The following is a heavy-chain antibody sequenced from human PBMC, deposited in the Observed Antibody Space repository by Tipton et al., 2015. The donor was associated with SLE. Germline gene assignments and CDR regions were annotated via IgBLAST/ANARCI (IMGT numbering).Heavy chain of an antibody. D-gene: IGHD3-22*01. V-gene: IGHV1-18*01. Sequence: QLVQSGPEVKKPGASVKVSCTASGYPFSSYGLSWVRQAPGQGLEWMGWISAYNGKTNYGQKFKGRVTMTTDTSTRTAYMELRSLRSDDTAVYYCAREHFYESSGYYLGFYYFDYWGQGTLVTVSS. CDR3: AREHFYESSGYYLGFYYFDY. J-gene: IGHJ4*02. CDR2: ISAYNGKT. CDR1: GYPFSSYG.